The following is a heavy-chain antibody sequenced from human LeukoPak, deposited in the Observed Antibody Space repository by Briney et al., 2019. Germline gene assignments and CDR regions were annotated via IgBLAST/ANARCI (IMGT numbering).Heavy chain of an antibody. CDR3: ARGHNYCGGDCYSGWFDP. CDR1: GGSFSGYY. D-gene: IGHD2-21*02. J-gene: IGHJ5*02. Sequence: SETLSPTCAVYGGSFSGYYWSWIRQPPGKGLEWIGEINHSGSTNYNPSLKSRVTISVDTSKNQFSLKLSSVTAADTAVYYCARGHNYCGGDCYSGWFDPWGQGTLVTVSS. V-gene: IGHV4-34*01. CDR2: INHSGST.